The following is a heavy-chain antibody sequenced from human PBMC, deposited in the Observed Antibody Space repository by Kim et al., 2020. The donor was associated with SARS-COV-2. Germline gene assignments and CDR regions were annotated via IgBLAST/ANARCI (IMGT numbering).Heavy chain of an antibody. CDR3: ARDQEGATYY. D-gene: IGHD1-26*01. CDR2: NT. V-gene: IGHV1-18*01. Sequence: NTNYAQKLQGRVTMTTDTSTSTAYMELRSLRSDDTAVYYCARDQEGATYYWGQGTLVTVSS. J-gene: IGHJ4*02.